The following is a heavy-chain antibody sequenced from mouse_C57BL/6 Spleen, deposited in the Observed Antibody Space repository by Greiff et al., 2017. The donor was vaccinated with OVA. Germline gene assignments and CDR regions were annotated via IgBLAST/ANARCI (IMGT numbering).Heavy chain of an antibody. CDR2: ISSGGDYI. V-gene: IGHV5-9-1*02. CDR3: TRASNRMTTKGLAN. D-gene: IGHD2-4*01. Sequence: EVMLVESGEGLVKPGGSLKLSCAASGFTFSSYAMSWVRQTPEKRLEWVAYISSGGDYIYYADTVKGRFTISRDKARNTLYLQMSSLKSEDTAMYYCTRASNRMTTKGLANWGQGTLVTVSA. CDR1: GFTFSSYA. J-gene: IGHJ3*01.